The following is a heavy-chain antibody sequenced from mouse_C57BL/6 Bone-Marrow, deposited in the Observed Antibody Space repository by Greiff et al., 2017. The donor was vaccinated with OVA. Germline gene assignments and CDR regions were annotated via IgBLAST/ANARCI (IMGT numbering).Heavy chain of an antibody. Sequence: VKLMESGPGLVQPSQSLSITCTVSGFSLTSYGVHWVRQSPGKGLEWLGVIWSGGSTDYNAAFISRLSISKDNSKSQVFFKMNSLQADDTAIYYCARGYYGSSRAWFAYWGQGTLVTVSA. D-gene: IGHD1-1*01. CDR2: IWSGGST. CDR1: GFSLTSYG. V-gene: IGHV2-2*01. J-gene: IGHJ3*01. CDR3: ARGYYGSSRAWFAY.